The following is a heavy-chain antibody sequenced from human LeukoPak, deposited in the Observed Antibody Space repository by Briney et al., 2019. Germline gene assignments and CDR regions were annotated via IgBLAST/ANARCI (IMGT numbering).Heavy chain of an antibody. D-gene: IGHD6-6*01. CDR3: ARRSSRYNWFDP. CDR1: GYSITTHW. J-gene: IGHJ5*02. CDR2: IYPGDSDI. V-gene: IGHV5-51*01. Sequence: PGESLKISCKGSGYSITTHWIGWVRQMPGKGLEWMGIIYPGDSDIRYSPSFQGQVTMSADKSINTAYVQWSSLKASDTAMYYCARRSSRYNWFDPWGQGTLVTVSS.